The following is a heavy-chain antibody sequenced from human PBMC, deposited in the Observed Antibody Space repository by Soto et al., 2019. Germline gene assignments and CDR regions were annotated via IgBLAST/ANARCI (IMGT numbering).Heavy chain of an antibody. CDR2: INPANGNT. D-gene: IGHD2-15*01. V-gene: IGHV1-3*01. J-gene: IGHJ4*02. Sequence: GASVKVSCKVTGYTYIAYAMHWVRQAPGRRLEWMGWINPANGNTKYSQTFQGKLTITWDTSATTAYMEITSLRSEDTTVYFCALSHTGFCSPTACPGDYDSWGQGTLVTVSS. CDR1: GYTYIAYA. CDR3: ALSHTGFCSPTACPGDYDS.